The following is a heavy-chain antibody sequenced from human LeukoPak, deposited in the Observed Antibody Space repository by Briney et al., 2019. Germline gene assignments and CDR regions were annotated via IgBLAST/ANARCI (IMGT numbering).Heavy chain of an antibody. J-gene: IGHJ4*02. D-gene: IGHD3-3*01. Sequence: GASVKVSCKVSGYTLTELSMHWVRQAPRKGLEWMGGFDPEDGETIYAQKFQGRVTMTEDTSTDTAYMELSSLRSEDTAVYYCATDRFWSGYYNYWGQGTLVTVSS. CDR1: GYTLTELS. CDR3: ATDRFWSGYYNY. CDR2: FDPEDGET. V-gene: IGHV1-24*01.